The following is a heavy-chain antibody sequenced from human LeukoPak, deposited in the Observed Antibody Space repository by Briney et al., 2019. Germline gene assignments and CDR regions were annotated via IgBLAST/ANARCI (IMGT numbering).Heavy chain of an antibody. CDR3: ARDRSSSWYEGDY. CDR2: ISSSSSYI. D-gene: IGHD6-13*01. Sequence: GGSLRLSCAASGFTFSSYSMNWVRQAPGKGLEWVSSISSSSSYIYYADSVKGRFTISRDNAENSLYLQMNSLRAEDTAVYYCARDRSSSWYEGDYWGQGTLVTVSS. CDR1: GFTFSSYS. J-gene: IGHJ4*02. V-gene: IGHV3-21*01.